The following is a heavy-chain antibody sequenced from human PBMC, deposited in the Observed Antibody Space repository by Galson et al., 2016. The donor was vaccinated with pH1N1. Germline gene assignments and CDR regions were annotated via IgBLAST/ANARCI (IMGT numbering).Heavy chain of an antibody. Sequence: SVKVSCKASGYMFSTYGINWVRKAPGQGSEWMGRISGYNGNTIYAQKFQARISMTIDKSTSTVYMDLRSLRFYDTAVYYCAKGTLPGYYDYWGQGTLVTVSS. J-gene: IGHJ4*02. D-gene: IGHD3-22*01. CDR2: ISGYNGNT. CDR1: GYMFSTYG. V-gene: IGHV1-18*01. CDR3: AKGTLPGYYDY.